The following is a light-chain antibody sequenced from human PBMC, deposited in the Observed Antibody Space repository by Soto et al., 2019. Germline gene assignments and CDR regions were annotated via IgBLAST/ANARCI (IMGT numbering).Light chain of an antibody. CDR1: QSVGTY. CDR2: GAS. V-gene: IGKV3-20*01. Sequence: EIVLTQSPDTLSLSPGERATLSCRASQSVGTYLAWFQQKPGQAPRLLIYGASSRATGIPDRFSGSGSGTDFTLTISRLQPEDFAVYYCQQFGSSPRSFGGGTKVEIK. CDR3: QQFGSSPRS. J-gene: IGKJ4*01.